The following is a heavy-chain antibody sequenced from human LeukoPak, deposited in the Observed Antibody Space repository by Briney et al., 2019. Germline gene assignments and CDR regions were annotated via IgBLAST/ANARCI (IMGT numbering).Heavy chain of an antibody. J-gene: IGHJ4*02. CDR3: AKDAEHRAAHRLDY. CDR2: ISPSGGST. D-gene: IGHD1/OR15-1a*01. CDR1: GYTFTGYY. V-gene: IGHV1-46*01. Sequence: GASVKVSCKASGYTFTGYYMHWVRQAPGQGPEWMGVISPSGGSTTYAQKFQGRVTLTRDMSTSTDYLELSSLRSEDTAVYYCAKDAEHRAAHRLDYWGQGTLVTVSS.